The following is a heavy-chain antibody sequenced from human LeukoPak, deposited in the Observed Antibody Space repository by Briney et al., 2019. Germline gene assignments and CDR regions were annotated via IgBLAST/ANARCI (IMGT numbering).Heavy chain of an antibody. Sequence: SVKVSCKASGGTFSSYAISWVRQAPGQGLEWMGGIIPIFGTANYAQKFQGRVTITTDESTSTAYMELSSLRSEDTAVYYCARAAGTYYDFWSGYYIYAFDIWGQGTMVTVSS. V-gene: IGHV1-69*05. CDR3: ARAAGTYYDFWSGYYIYAFDI. J-gene: IGHJ3*02. CDR1: GGTFSSYA. CDR2: IIPIFGTA. D-gene: IGHD3-3*01.